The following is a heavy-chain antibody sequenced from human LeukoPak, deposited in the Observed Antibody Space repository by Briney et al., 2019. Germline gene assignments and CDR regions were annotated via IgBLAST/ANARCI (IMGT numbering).Heavy chain of an antibody. CDR3: ARERYGGYYFDY. Sequence: PGGSLRLSCAASGFTFSSYWMSWVRQAPGKGLEWVANIKQDGSEKYYVDSVKGRFTISRDNSKNTLYLQMNSLKPEDTAVYYCARERYGGYYFDYWGQGTLVTVSS. V-gene: IGHV3-7*01. CDR1: GFTFSSYW. D-gene: IGHD1-26*01. J-gene: IGHJ4*02. CDR2: IKQDGSEK.